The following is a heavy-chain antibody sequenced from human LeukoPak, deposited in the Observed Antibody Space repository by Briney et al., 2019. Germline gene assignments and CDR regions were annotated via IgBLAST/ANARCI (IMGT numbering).Heavy chain of an antibody. CDR2: INNDGSSI. Sequence: GGSLRLSCAASGFTLGGYKMHWIRQAPGEGLAWVARINNDGSSITYADSVKGRFTISRDNAKNTLYLQMDSLRDEDTAVYYCTRETGWGSDYWGQGTLVTVSS. D-gene: IGHD6-19*01. J-gene: IGHJ4*02. CDR3: TRETGWGSDY. CDR1: GFTLGGYK. V-gene: IGHV3-74*01.